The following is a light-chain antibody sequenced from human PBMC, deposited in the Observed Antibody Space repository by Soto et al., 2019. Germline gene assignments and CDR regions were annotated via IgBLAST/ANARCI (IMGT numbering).Light chain of an antibody. CDR3: QQYNSYSLT. CDR2: KAS. CDR1: QSISSW. Sequence: DIQMTQSPSTLSASVGDRVTITFPASQSISSWLAWYQQKPGKAPKLLIYKASSLESGVPSRFSGSGSGTEFTLTISSLQPDDFATYYCQQYNSYSLTFGGGTKVDIK. J-gene: IGKJ4*01. V-gene: IGKV1-5*03.